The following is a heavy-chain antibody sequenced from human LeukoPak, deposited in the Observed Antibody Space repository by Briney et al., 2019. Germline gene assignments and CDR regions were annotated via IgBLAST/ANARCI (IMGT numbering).Heavy chain of an antibody. D-gene: IGHD3-10*01. V-gene: IGHV3-30*02. J-gene: IGHJ4*02. CDR2: IRSDGNDK. Sequence: GXXLRLSCAASGFTFRTYAMHWVRQAPGKGLEWVSFIRSDGNDKFYADSVKGRFTISRDNSKDTLYLQMNSLRTEDTAVYYCAKDTPGFGGDDFVHWGQGTLVTVSS. CDR1: GFTFRTYA. CDR3: AKDTPGFGGDDFVH.